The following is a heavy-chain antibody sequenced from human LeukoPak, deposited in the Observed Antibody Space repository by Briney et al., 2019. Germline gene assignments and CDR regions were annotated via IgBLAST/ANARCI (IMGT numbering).Heavy chain of an antibody. Sequence: GGSLRLSCVASGFNFNMYAIHWVRQAPGKGLEWVGRIRNKANSYTTEYAASVKGRFTISRDDSKNSLYLQMNSLKTEDTAVYSCARVQSHGLGLFDIWGLGTMVTVSS. D-gene: IGHD3-10*01. CDR1: GFNFNMYA. V-gene: IGHV3-72*01. CDR2: IRNKANSYTT. CDR3: ARVQSHGLGLFDI. J-gene: IGHJ3*02.